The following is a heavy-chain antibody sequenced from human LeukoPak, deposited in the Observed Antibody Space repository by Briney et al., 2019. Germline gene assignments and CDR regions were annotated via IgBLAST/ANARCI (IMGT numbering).Heavy chain of an antibody. CDR1: GGSMRSYY. CDR2: IYYSGST. CDR3: ARSYGGNRWHGFDI. Sequence: SETLSLTCTVSGGSMRSYYWSWIRQPPGTGLEWIGYIYYSGSTNYNPSLKSRVTISVDTSKNQFSLKLSSVTAADTAVYYCARSYGGNRWHGFDIWGQGTMVTVSS. V-gene: IGHV4-59*01. D-gene: IGHD4-23*01. J-gene: IGHJ3*02.